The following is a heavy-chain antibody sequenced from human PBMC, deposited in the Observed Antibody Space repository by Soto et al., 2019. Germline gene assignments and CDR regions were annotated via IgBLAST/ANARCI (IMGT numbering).Heavy chain of an antibody. CDR3: AKERSSGWSFDY. V-gene: IGHV3-23*01. CDR1: GFTFSTYA. J-gene: IGHJ4*02. Sequence: VQLLESGGGLVQPGGSLRLSCAASGFTFSTYAMNWVRQAPGKGLEWVSGISGSGDSTYYADSVKGRFTVSRDNSKNTLYLQMNSLRAEDTVVFYCAKERSSGWSFDYWGQGTLVTVSS. CDR2: ISGSGDST. D-gene: IGHD6-19*01.